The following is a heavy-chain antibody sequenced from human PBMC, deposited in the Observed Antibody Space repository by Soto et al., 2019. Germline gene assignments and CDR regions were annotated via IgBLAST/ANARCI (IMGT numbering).Heavy chain of an antibody. CDR2: ISSNGGST. Sequence: PGGSLRLSCAASGFTFSSYAMHWVRQAPGKGLEYVSAISSNGGSTYYANSVKGRFTISRDNPKNTLYLQMGSLRAEDMAVYYCARRTADYDFWSGYPTAYYYMDVWGKGTTVTVSS. CDR3: ARRTADYDFWSGYPTAYYYMDV. CDR1: GFTFSSYA. J-gene: IGHJ6*03. D-gene: IGHD3-3*01. V-gene: IGHV3-64*01.